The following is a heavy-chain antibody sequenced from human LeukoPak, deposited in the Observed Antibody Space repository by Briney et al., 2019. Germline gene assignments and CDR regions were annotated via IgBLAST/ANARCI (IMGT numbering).Heavy chain of an antibody. CDR3: VVEAANY. CDR1: GFTFRTYA. CDR2: VRGSGDTT. J-gene: IGHJ4*02. V-gene: IGHV3-23*01. D-gene: IGHD1-26*01. Sequence: GGSLRLSCAASGFTFRTYALSWVRQAPGRGLEWVSAVRGSGDTTFYADSVKGRFTISRDNAKNSVYLQMNNLRVEDTAVYYCVVEAANYWGQGTVVTVSS.